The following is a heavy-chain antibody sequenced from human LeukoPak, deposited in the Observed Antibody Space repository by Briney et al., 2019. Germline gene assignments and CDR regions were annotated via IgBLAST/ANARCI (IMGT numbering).Heavy chain of an antibody. Sequence: GGSLRLSCVASGFTFGKYWMSWVRQAPGKGLEWVSAISGSGGSTYYADSVKGRFTISRDNSKNTLYLQMNSLRAEDTAVYYCAKPTYLVYAPDYWGQGTLVTVSS. CDR2: ISGSGGST. J-gene: IGHJ4*02. D-gene: IGHD2-8*01. CDR1: GFTFGKYW. CDR3: AKPTYLVYAPDY. V-gene: IGHV3-23*01.